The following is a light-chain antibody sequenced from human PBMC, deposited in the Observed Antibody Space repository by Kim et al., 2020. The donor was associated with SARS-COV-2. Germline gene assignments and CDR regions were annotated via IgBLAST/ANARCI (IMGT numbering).Light chain of an antibody. CDR1: SSNIGSHT. CDR3: AAWDDSLTGWV. J-gene: IGLJ3*02. Sequence: QLVLTQPPSASGTPGQRVTISCSGSSSNIGSHTVNWYQQLPGTAPKLLIYNNNQRPSGVPDRFSGSKSGTSASLAISGLQSEDEADYSCAAWDDSLTGWVFGGGTKLTVL. CDR2: NNN. V-gene: IGLV1-44*01.